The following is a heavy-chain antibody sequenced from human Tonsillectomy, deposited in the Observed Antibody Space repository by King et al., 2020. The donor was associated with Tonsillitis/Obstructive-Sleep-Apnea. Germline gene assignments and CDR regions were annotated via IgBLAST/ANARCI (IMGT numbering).Heavy chain of an antibody. CDR1: GGSISSGGYS. V-gene: IGHV4-30-2*01. CDR3: ARGGVTIFGVLGYFDL. D-gene: IGHD3-3*01. Sequence: QLQESGSGLVKPSQTLSLTCAVSGGSISSGGYSWSWIRQPPGKGLEWIGYMYHSGSTYYNPSLKSRVTISVDRAKNQFSLKLSSVTAADTAVYYCARGGVTIFGVLGYFDLGGRGTLVTVSS. J-gene: IGHJ2*01. CDR2: MYHSGST.